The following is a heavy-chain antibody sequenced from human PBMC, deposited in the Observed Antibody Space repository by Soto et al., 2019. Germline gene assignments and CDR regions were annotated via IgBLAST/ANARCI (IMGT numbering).Heavy chain of an antibody. CDR2: IYYSGST. Sequence: QVQLQESGPGLVKPSQTLSLTCTVSGGSISSGGYYWSWIRQHPGKGLEWIGYIYYSGSTYYNPSLKSRVTISVDSSKNQFSLKLSSVTAADTAVYYCARELRFGEDYYGMDVWGQGTTVTVSS. CDR1: GGSISSGGYY. V-gene: IGHV4-31*03. J-gene: IGHJ6*02. D-gene: IGHD3-10*01. CDR3: ARELRFGEDYYGMDV.